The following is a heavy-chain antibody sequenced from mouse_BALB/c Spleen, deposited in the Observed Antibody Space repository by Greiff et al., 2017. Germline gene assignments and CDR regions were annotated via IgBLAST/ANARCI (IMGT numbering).Heavy chain of an antibody. D-gene: IGHD2-2*01. CDR2: IWAGGST. J-gene: IGHJ1*01. CDR3: ARDLSRGYDPNWYFDV. CDR1: GFSLTSYG. V-gene: IGHV2-9*02. Sequence: QVQLQQSGPGLVAPSQSLSITCTVSGFSLTSYGVHWVRQPPGKGLEWLGVIWAGGSTNYNSALMSRLSISKDNSKSQVFLKMNSLQTDDTAMYYCARDLSRGYDPNWYFDVWGAGTTVTVSS.